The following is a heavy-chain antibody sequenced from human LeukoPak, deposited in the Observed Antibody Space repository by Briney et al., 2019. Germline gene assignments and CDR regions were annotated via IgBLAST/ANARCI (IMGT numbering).Heavy chain of an antibody. V-gene: IGHV3-30-3*01. J-gene: IGHJ6*02. CDR3: ARDIAMVRGVMYYYYGMDV. D-gene: IGHD3-10*01. Sequence: GGSLRLSCAASGFTFGSYAMHWVRQAPGKGLEWVAVISYDGSNKYYADSVKGRFTISRDNSKNTLYLQMNSLRAEDTAVYYCARDIAMVRGVMYYYYGMDVWGQGTTVTVSS. CDR2: ISYDGSNK. CDR1: GFTFGSYA.